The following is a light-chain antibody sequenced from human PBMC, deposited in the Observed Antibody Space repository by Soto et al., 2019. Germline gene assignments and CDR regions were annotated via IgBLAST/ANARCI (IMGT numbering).Light chain of an antibody. CDR2: GAS. CDR3: QQYGSSPPTT. CDR1: QSVSSSH. Sequence: EIVLTQSPGALSLSPGERATLSCRSSQSVSSSHLAWYQQKPGQAPRLLIYGASIRATGIPDRFSGSGSGTDFTLTISRLEPEDFAVYYCQQYGSSPPTTFGQGTKVEIK. V-gene: IGKV3-20*01. J-gene: IGKJ1*01.